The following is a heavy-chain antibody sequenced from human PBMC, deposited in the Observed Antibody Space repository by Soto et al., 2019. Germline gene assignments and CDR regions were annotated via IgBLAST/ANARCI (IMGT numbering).Heavy chain of an antibody. Sequence: GGSLRLSCGTSGFTFANFGMGWVRQAPGKGLEWVSSISSSSSYIYYADSVKGRFTISRDNAKNSLYLQMNSLRSEDTAVYYCARAPCIHLEWLFCCGFSGYYGMDVLGQGTTVTVSS. J-gene: IGHJ6*02. CDR3: ARAPCIHLEWLFCCGFSGYYGMDV. CDR2: ISSSSSYI. CDR1: GFTFANFG. V-gene: IGHV3-21*04. D-gene: IGHD3-3*01.